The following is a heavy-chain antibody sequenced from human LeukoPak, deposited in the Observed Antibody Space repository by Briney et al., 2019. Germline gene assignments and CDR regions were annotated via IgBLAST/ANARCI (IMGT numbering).Heavy chain of an antibody. CDR3: ARDKIAAAGPVWDYYYGMDV. CDR1: GFTFSSYS. J-gene: IGHJ6*02. Sequence: PGGSLRLSCAASGFTFSSYSMNWVRQAPGKGLEWVSSISSSSSYIYYADSVKGRFTISRDNAKNSLYLQMNSLRAEDTAVYYCARDKIAAAGPVWDYYYGMDVWGQGTTVTVSS. CDR2: ISSSSSYI. V-gene: IGHV3-21*01. D-gene: IGHD6-13*01.